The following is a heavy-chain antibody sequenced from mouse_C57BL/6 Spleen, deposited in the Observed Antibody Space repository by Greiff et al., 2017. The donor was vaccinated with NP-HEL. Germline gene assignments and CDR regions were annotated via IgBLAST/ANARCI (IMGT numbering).Heavy chain of an antibody. D-gene: IGHD2-1*01. CDR3: TSNYYGNYGYAMDY. CDR1: GFTFSDAW. J-gene: IGHJ4*01. V-gene: IGHV6-6*01. Sequence: EVQLVESGGGLVQPGGSMKLSCAASGFTFSDAWMDWVRQSPEKGLEWVAEIRNKANNHATYYAESVKGRFTISRDDSKSSVYLQMNSLRAEDTGIYYGTSNYYGNYGYAMDYWGQGTSVTVSA. CDR2: IRNKANNHAT.